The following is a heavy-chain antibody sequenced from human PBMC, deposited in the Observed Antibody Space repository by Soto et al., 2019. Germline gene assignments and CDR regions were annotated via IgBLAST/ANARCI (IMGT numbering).Heavy chain of an antibody. CDR2: INPSGGST. Sequence: ASVKVSCKASGYTFTSYYMHWVRQAPGQGLERMGIINPSGGSTSYAQKFQGRVTMTRDTSTSTVYMELSSLRSEDTAVYYCARAVVVPAAIPGYYYYYGMDVWGQGTTVTVSS. J-gene: IGHJ6*02. CDR1: GYTFTSYY. CDR3: ARAVVVPAAIPGYYYYYGMDV. V-gene: IGHV1-46*01. D-gene: IGHD2-2*02.